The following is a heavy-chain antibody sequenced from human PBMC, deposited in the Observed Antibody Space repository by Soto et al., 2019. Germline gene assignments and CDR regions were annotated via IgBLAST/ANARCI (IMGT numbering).Heavy chain of an antibody. V-gene: IGHV4-31*03. CDR3: ASGRYCSSTSCYYVWVGWFDP. D-gene: IGHD2-2*01. J-gene: IGHJ5*02. Sequence: PSETLSLTCTVSGGSISSGGYYWSWIRQHPGKGLEWIGYIYYSGSTYYNPSLKSRVTISVDTSKNQFSLKLSSVAAADTAVYYCASGRYCSSTSCYYVWVGWFDPWGQGTLVTVSS. CDR2: IYYSGST. CDR1: GGSISSGGYY.